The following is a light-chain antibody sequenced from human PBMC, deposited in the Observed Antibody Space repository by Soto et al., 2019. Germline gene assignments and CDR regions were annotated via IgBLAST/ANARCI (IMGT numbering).Light chain of an antibody. CDR3: SSYTSSSTYV. CDR1: SSDVGGYNY. V-gene: IGLV2-14*01. J-gene: IGLJ1*01. CDR2: DVS. Sequence: QSVLTHLVSVSGSPGQSIAISCTGTSSDVGGYNYVSWYQQHPGKAPKLMVYDVSNRPSGVSNRFSGSKSGNTASLTISGLQAEDEADYYCSSYTSSSTYVFGTGTKVTVL.